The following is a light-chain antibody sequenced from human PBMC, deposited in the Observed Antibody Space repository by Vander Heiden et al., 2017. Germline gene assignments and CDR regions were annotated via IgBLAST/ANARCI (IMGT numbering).Light chain of an antibody. CDR1: QSVLSSSNNKNY. J-gene: IGKJ1*01. CDR2: WAS. CDR3: QQYYSRFRR. V-gene: IGKV4-1*01. Sequence: DIVMTQSPDSLAVSLGERATINCKSSQSVLSSSNNKNYLAWYQQKPGQHPKLLIYWASTRESGVPDRFSGSGSGTDFTLTISSLQAEDVAVYYCQQYYSRFRRFGQGTKVEFK.